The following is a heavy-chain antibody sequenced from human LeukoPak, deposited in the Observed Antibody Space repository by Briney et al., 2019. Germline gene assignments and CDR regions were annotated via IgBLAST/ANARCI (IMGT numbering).Heavy chain of an antibody. CDR2: IRSKAYGGTT. Sequence: GGSPRLSCTASGFTFCDYAMSWFRQAPGKGLEWVGCIRSKAYGGTTEYAASVKGRFTISRDDPKSIAYLQMSSLKTEDTAVYYCTRGSDFWSGYYVNFDYWGQGTLVTVSS. CDR3: TRGSDFWSGYYVNFDY. V-gene: IGHV3-49*03. D-gene: IGHD3-3*01. CDR1: GFTFCDYA. J-gene: IGHJ4*02.